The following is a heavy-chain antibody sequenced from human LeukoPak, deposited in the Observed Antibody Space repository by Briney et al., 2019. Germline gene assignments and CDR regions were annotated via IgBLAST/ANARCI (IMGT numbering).Heavy chain of an antibody. J-gene: IGHJ4*02. D-gene: IGHD6-13*01. V-gene: IGHV1-18*04. CDR2: ISAYNGNT. Sequence: ASVKVSCKASGYTFTSYGISWVRQAPGQGLEWMGWISAYNGNTNYAQKLQGRVTMATDTSTSTAYMELRSLRSDGTAVYYCARDLRREQQLVLGYWGQGTLVTVSS. CDR1: GYTFTSYG. CDR3: ARDLRREQQLVLGY.